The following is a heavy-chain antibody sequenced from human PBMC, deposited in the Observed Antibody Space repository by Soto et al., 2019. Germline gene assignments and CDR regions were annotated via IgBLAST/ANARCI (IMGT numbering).Heavy chain of an antibody. D-gene: IGHD6-13*01. J-gene: IGHJ4*02. CDR1: GYTFTSYG. CDR3: ARVGVGLAAPRVWPY. Sequence: GASVKNSCKTSGYTFTSYGISWVRQAPGQGLEWMAWINPYSGNTRYAEKFLGRVTVTTDTSTATAYMEVRSLTSDDTAVFYCARVGVGLAAPRVWPYWGQGTPVTVSS. V-gene: IGHV1-18*01. CDR2: INPYSGNT.